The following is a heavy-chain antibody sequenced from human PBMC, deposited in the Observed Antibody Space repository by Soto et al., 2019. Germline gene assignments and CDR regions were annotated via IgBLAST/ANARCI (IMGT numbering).Heavy chain of an antibody. D-gene: IGHD3-3*01. V-gene: IGHV3-33*01. Sequence: PGGSLRLSCAASGFTFSSMHWVRQAPGKGLEWVAVIWYDGSNKYYADSVKGRFTISRDNSKNTLFLQMNSLRAEDTAVYYCTTDQIGYYDFWSGYPWVPTDAFDIWGQGTMVTVSS. CDR2: IWYDGSNK. CDR3: TTDQIGYYDFWSGYPWVPTDAFDI. CDR1: GFTFSS. J-gene: IGHJ3*02.